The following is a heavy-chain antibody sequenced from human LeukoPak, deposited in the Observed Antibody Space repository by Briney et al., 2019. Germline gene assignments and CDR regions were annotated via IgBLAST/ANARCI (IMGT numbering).Heavy chain of an antibody. CDR1: GFTFDDYA. D-gene: IGHD6-19*01. CDR2: ISWKSGSI. CDR3: AKGHIAVAGTPYFDY. V-gene: IGHV3-9*01. J-gene: IGHJ4*02. Sequence: GGSLRLSCAASGFTFDDYAMHWVRQAPGKGLEWVSGISWKSGSIGYADSVKGRFTISRDNAKNSLYLQMNSLRAEDTALYYCAKGHIAVAGTPYFDYWGQGTLVTVSS.